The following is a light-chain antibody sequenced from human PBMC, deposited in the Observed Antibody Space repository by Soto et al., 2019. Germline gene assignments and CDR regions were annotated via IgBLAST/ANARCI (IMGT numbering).Light chain of an antibody. CDR2: DES. J-gene: IGKJ1*01. Sequence: EIVLTQSPATLSLSPVERATISCRASQSVSSYLAWYQQKPGQAHRLLIYDESNRATGIPDRFSGSGSGTDFTLTIRRLETEDFAVYDCQQRSNWPQTFGHGTTVDLK. CDR1: QSVSSY. CDR3: QQRSNWPQT. V-gene: IGKV3-11*01.